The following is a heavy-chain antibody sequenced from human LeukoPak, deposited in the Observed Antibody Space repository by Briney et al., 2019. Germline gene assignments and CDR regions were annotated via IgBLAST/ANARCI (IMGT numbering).Heavy chain of an antibody. Sequence: GGSLRLSCAASGFTFSSYGMHWVRQAPGKGLEWVAVIWYDGSNKYYADSVKGRFTISRDNSKNTLYLQMNSLRAEDTAVYYCARSIAAAANWFDPWGQGTLVTVSS. CDR2: IWYDGSNK. D-gene: IGHD6-13*01. V-gene: IGHV3-33*01. J-gene: IGHJ5*02. CDR3: ARSIAAAANWFDP. CDR1: GFTFSSYG.